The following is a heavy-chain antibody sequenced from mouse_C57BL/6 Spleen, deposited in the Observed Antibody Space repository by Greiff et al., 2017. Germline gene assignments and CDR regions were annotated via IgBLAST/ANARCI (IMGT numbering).Heavy chain of an antibody. Sequence: VQLQQSGAELVKPGASVKISCKASGYAFSSYWMNWVKQRPGKGLEGIGQIYPGDGDTNYNGKFKGKATLTADKSSSTAYMQLSSLTSEDSAVYFCARVSYYGYSYYAMDYWGQGTSVTVSS. CDR3: ARVSYYGYSYYAMDY. V-gene: IGHV1-80*01. J-gene: IGHJ4*01. CDR1: GYAFSSYW. D-gene: IGHD2-2*01. CDR2: IYPGDGDT.